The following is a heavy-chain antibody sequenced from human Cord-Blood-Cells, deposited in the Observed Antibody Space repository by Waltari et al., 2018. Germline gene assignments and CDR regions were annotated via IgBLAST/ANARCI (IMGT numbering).Heavy chain of an antibody. Sequence: QVQPVQSGAEVQKPGHSVQGSCRASGYTFAASYNHSVRPAPGQGLEWMGWFNPNSGGTNYAQKFQGRVTMTRDTSISTAYMELSRLRSDDTAVYYCARAAHPQSEAFDIWGQGTMVTVSS. V-gene: IGHV1-2*02. J-gene: IGHJ3*02. CDR2: FNPNSGGT. CDR3: ARAAHPQSEAFDI. CDR1: GYTFAASY.